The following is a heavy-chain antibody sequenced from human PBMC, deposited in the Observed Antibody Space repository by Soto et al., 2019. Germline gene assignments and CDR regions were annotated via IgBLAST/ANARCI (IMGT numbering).Heavy chain of an antibody. J-gene: IGHJ6*02. CDR2: IYHSGST. CDR1: GGSISSGGYS. V-gene: IGHV4-30-2*01. Sequence: SETLSLTCAVSGGSISSGGYSWSWIRQPPGKGLEWIGYIYHSGSTYYNPSLKSRVTISVDRSKNQFSLKLSSVTAADTAVYYCANILVPAARYGMDVWGQGTTVTVSS. D-gene: IGHD2-2*01. CDR3: ANILVPAARYGMDV.